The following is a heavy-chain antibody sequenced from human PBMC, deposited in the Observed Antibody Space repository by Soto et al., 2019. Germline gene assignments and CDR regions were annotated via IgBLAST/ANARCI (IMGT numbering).Heavy chain of an antibody. V-gene: IGHV3-23*01. CDR1: GFTFSSYA. D-gene: IGHD5-18*01. Sequence: EVQLLESGGGLVQPGGSLRLSCAASGFTFSSYAMSWVRQAPGKGLEWVSAISGSGGSTYYADSVKGRFTISRDNSKNALYLQMNSLRAEDTAVYYCAKFIGADSYGFDYWGQGTLVTVSS. J-gene: IGHJ4*02. CDR2: ISGSGGST. CDR3: AKFIGADSYGFDY.